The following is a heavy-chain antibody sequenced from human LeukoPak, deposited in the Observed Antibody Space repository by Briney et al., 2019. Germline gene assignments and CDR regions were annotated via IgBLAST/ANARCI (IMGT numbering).Heavy chain of an antibody. CDR1: GFTFDDYV. CDR2: INWNGGST. CDR3: ARGRCSSTSCLFDY. J-gene: IGHJ4*02. Sequence: GGSLRLSCAASGFTFDDYVMSWGRQAPGKGLEWVSGINWNGGSTGYADSVKGRFTISRDNSKNTLYLQMNSLRAEDMAVYYCARGRCSSTSCLFDYWGQGTLVTVSS. V-gene: IGHV3-20*04. D-gene: IGHD2-2*01.